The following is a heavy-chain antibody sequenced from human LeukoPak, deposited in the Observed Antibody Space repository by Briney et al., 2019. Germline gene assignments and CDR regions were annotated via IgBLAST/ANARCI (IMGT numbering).Heavy chain of an antibody. Sequence: ASVKVSCKVSGYTLTELSMHWVRQAPGKGLEWMGGFDPEDGETIYAQKFQGRVTMTEDTSTDTAYMELSSLRSEDTAVYYCATDGALERRFDYWGQGTLVTVSS. CDR3: ATDGALERRFDY. D-gene: IGHD1-1*01. J-gene: IGHJ4*02. CDR2: FDPEDGET. CDR1: GYTLTELS. V-gene: IGHV1-24*01.